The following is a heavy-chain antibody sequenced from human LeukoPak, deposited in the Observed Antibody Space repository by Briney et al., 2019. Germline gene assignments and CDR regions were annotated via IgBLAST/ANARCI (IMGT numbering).Heavy chain of an antibody. CDR3: ARDYVGATTAYYFDY. CDR1: GFTFSSYE. D-gene: IGHD1-26*01. J-gene: IGHJ4*02. Sequence: GGSPRLSCAASGFTFSSYEMNWVRQAPGKGLEWVSYISSSGSTIYYADSVKGRFTISRDNAKNSLYLQMNSLRAEDTAVYYCARDYVGATTAYYFDYWGQGTLVTVSS. CDR2: ISSSGSTI. V-gene: IGHV3-48*03.